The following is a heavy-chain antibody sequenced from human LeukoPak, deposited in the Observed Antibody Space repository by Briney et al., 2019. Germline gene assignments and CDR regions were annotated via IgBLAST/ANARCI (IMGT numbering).Heavy chain of an antibody. D-gene: IGHD5-12*01. CDR2: IYYSGST. V-gene: IGHV4-59*01. Sequence: SETPSLTCTVSGGSISSYYWSWIRQPPGKGLEWIGYIYYSGSTNYNPSHKSRVTISVDTSKNQFSLKLSSVTAADTAVYYCASAYSGYAEFDYWGQGTLVTVSS. CDR1: GGSISSYY. CDR3: ASAYSGYAEFDY. J-gene: IGHJ4*02.